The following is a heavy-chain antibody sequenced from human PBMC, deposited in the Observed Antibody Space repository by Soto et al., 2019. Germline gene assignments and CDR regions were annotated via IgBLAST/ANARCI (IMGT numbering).Heavy chain of an antibody. D-gene: IGHD2-2*01. V-gene: IGHV4-34*01. J-gene: IGHJ4*02. CDR1: GGSFSGYY. CDR2: INHSGST. Sequence: SETLSLTCAVYGGSFSGYYWSWIRQPPGKGLEWIGEINHSGSTNYNPSLKSRVTISVDTSKNQFSLKLSSVTAADTAVYYCARTPGGEVPAATPLDYWGQGTLVTVSS. CDR3: ARTPGGEVPAATPLDY.